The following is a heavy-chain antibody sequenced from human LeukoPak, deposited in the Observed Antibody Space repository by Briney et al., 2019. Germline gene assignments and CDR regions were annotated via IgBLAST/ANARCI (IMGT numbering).Heavy chain of an antibody. CDR2: ISRSSSTI. Sequence: GGSLRLSCAASGFTFSSYSMNWVRQAPGKGLEWVSYISRSSSTIYYADSVKGRFTISRDNAKNSLYLQMTSMRAEDTAVYYCARDGPRTYYYDSSGHNGAFDVWSQGRMVTVSS. CDR3: ARDGPRTYYYDSSGHNGAFDV. D-gene: IGHD3-22*01. J-gene: IGHJ3*01. CDR1: GFTFSSYS. V-gene: IGHV3-48*01.